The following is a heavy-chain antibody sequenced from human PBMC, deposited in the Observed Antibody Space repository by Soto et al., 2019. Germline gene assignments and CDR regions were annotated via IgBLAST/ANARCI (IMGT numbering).Heavy chain of an antibody. CDR1: GFTFNSYG. J-gene: IGHJ6*02. Sequence: HPGGSLRLSCVASGFTFNSYGMHWVRQGPGNGLEWVAFISYDSTKTYYADSVKGRFTISRDNSNSALYVQMNSLTGEDTAVYYCARTRSAWSDFHYYSLDVWGQGTTVTVSS. D-gene: IGHD1-26*01. CDR2: ISYDSTKT. CDR3: ARTRSAWSDFHYYSLDV. V-gene: IGHV3-30*03.